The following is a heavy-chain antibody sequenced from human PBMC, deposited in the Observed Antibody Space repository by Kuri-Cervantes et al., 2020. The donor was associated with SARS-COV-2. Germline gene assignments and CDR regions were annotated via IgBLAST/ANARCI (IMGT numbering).Heavy chain of an antibody. J-gene: IGHJ4*02. CDR2: ISYDGSNK. CDR3: ARDRVGVHDY. V-gene: IGHV3-30-3*01. D-gene: IGHD2-21*01. CDR1: AFTFSSDA. Sequence: GGSLRLSCAASAFTFSSDAMHWVRQAPGKELEWVAIISYDGSNKYYADSVKGRFTISRDNSKNTLYLQMNSLRAEDTAVYYCARDRVGVHDYWGQGTLVTVSS.